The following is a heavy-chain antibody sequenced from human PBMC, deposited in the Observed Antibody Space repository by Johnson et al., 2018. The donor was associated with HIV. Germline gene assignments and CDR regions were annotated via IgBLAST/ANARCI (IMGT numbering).Heavy chain of an antibody. CDR1: GFTFSSYG. Sequence: QVQLVESGGGVVQPGRSLRLSCAASGFTFSSYGMHWVRQAPGKGLVWVAVISYDGSNKYYADSVKGRFTISRENAKNSLYLQMNSLRAEDTAVYYCARERIAAAGLDAFDIWGQGTMVTVSS. D-gene: IGHD6-13*01. CDR3: ARERIAAAGLDAFDI. V-gene: IGHV3-30*03. J-gene: IGHJ3*02. CDR2: ISYDGSNK.